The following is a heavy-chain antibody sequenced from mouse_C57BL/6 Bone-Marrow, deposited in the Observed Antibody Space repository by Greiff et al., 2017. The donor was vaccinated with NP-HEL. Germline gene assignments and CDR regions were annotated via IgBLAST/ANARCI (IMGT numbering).Heavy chain of an antibody. CDR3: ARKRGDYYGSSFYWYFDV. CDR2: IWTGGGT. V-gene: IGHV2-9-1*01. J-gene: IGHJ1*03. D-gene: IGHD1-1*01. Sequence: QVQLKQSGPGLVAPSQSLSITCTVSGFSLTSYAISWVRQPPGKGLEWLGVIWTGGGTNYNSALKSRLSISKDNSKSQVVLKMNSLQTDDTARYYCARKRGDYYGSSFYWYFDVWGTGTTVTVSS. CDR1: GFSLTSYA.